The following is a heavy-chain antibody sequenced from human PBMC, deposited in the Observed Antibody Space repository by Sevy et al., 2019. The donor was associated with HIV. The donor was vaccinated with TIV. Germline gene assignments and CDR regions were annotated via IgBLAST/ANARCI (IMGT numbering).Heavy chain of an antibody. CDR1: GFTFSSYW. D-gene: IGHD3-10*01. V-gene: IGHV3-7*01. J-gene: IGHJ6*02. CDR2: IKQDGSEK. Sequence: GGSLRLSCAASGFTFSSYWMSWVRQAPGKGLEWVANIKQDGSEKCYVDSVKVRFTISRDNAKNSLYLQMNSLRAEDTAVYYCARDATYYYGSGRPSVYYYGMDVWGQGTTVTVSS. CDR3: ARDATYYYGSGRPSVYYYGMDV.